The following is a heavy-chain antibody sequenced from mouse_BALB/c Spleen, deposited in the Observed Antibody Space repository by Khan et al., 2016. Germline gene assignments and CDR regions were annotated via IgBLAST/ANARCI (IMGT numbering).Heavy chain of an antibody. CDR2: IHYSGIT. CDR3: ARSGFDFRNRYYFDY. Sequence: EVQLQESGPGLVKPSQSLSLTCTVTGYSITNDYSWNWIRHFPGNKLEWMGYIHYSGITIYNPSLKSRISITRDTSKNQFFLQLNSVTSEDTATYFCARSGFDFRNRYYFDYWGQGTTLTVSS. D-gene: IGHD2-1*01. CDR1: GYSITNDYS. J-gene: IGHJ2*01. V-gene: IGHV3-2*02.